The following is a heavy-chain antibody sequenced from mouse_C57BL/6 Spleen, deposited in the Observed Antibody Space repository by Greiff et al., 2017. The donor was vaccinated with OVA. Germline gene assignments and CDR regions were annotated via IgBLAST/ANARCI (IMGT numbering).Heavy chain of an antibody. J-gene: IGHJ2*01. Sequence: QVQLQQPGAELVRPGTSVKLSCKASGYTFTSYWMHWVKQRPGQGLEWIGVIDPSDSYTNYNQKFKGKATLTVDTSSSTAYMQLSSLTSEDSAVYSCARNLITTVVAKDYWGQGTTLTVSS. D-gene: IGHD1-1*01. V-gene: IGHV1-59*01. CDR1: GYTFTSYW. CDR2: IDPSDSYT. CDR3: ARNLITTVVAKDY.